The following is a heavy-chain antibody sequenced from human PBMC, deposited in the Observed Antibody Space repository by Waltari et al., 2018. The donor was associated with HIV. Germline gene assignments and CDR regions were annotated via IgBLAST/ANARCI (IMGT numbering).Heavy chain of an antibody. CDR3: ARLGYQDMDV. J-gene: IGHJ6*02. Sequence: QVQVQESGPGLVKPSENLSLTCAVSGEPISNYYWSWIRQPAGKGLEWIVRIKTSGNNNYHPAPKSRLTLSAATSKNQVSLRLSSVTAADTAVYYCARLGYQDMDVWGQGTTVTVSS. V-gene: IGHV4-4*07. CDR2: IKTSGNN. D-gene: IGHD6-25*01. CDR1: GEPISNYY.